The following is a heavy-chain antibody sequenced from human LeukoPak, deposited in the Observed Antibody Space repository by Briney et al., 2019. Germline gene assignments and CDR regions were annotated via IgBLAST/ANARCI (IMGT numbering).Heavy chain of an antibody. D-gene: IGHD3-16*01. V-gene: IGHV5-51*01. CDR2: IYPGDSDT. Sequence: GESLKISCKGSGYSFTSYWIGWVRQMPGKGLEWMGIIYPGDSDTRYSPSFQGQVTISADKSISTAYLQWSSLKASDTAMYYCARHALVDYYYYYGMDVWGQGTTVTVSS. CDR3: ARHALVDYYYYYGMDV. CDR1: GYSFTSYW. J-gene: IGHJ6*02.